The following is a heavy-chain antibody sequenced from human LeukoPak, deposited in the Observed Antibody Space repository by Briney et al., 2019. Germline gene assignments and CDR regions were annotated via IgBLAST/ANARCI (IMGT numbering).Heavy chain of an antibody. V-gene: IGHV4-34*01. CDR3: ARGRGTPRARYYGMDV. CDR2: INHSGST. J-gene: IGHJ6*04. CDR1: GGSFSGYY. Sequence: SETLSLTCAAYGGSFSGYYWSWIRQPPGKGLEWIGEINHSGSTNYNPSLKSRVTISVDTSKNQFSLKLSSVTAADTAVYYCARGRGTPRARYYGMDVWGKGTTVTVSS. D-gene: IGHD1-26*01.